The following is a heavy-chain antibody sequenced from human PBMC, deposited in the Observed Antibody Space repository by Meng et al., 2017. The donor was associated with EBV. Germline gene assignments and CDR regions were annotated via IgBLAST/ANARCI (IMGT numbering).Heavy chain of an antibody. CDR1: GYTFTSYY. D-gene: IGHD1/OR15-1a*01. CDR2: IIPAGGNT. CDR3: VRELVGGTFDY. V-gene: IGHV1-46*01. J-gene: IGHJ4*02. Sequence: VQRVRSGGEVKNPGASVKVSCKASGYTFTSYYLHWVRQAPGQGLEWMGIIIPAGGNTNYAQKFRGRFTMTRDTSTSTVYMDLSILTSEDTAVYYCVRELVGGTFDYWGQGTLVTASS.